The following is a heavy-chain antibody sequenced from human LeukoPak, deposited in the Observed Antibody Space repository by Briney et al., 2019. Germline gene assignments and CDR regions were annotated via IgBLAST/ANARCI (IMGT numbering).Heavy chain of an antibody. V-gene: IGHV3-23*01. Sequence: GGSLRLSCAASGFAFSSFAMGWVRQSPGKGLEWLSTINGGGNTNFYADSLKGRFTISRDNSKNTLYLHMDSLRPDDTAIYYCTKELHVAVAVADYYYFYMDVWGRGTAVTVSS. CDR3: TKELHVAVAVADYYYFYMDV. D-gene: IGHD6-19*01. CDR2: INGGGNTN. J-gene: IGHJ6*03. CDR1: GFAFSSFA.